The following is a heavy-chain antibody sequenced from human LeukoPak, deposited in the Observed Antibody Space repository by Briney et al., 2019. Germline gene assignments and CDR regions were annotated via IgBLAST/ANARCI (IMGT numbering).Heavy chain of an antibody. V-gene: IGHV3-21*01. Sequence: GGSLRLSCAASGFTLSDSAMNWVRQAPGKGLEWVSSISSGGTYKYYADSVKGRFTISRDNAQNSLYLQMNSLRAEDSSVYYCARPTTVTTISADAFDIWGQGTMVTVSS. CDR1: GFTLSDSA. J-gene: IGHJ3*02. CDR3: ARPTTVTTISADAFDI. D-gene: IGHD4-17*01. CDR2: ISSGGTYK.